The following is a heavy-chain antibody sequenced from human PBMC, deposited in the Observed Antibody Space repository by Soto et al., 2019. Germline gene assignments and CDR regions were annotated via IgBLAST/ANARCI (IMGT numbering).Heavy chain of an antibody. CDR1: GFTFSSYS. CDR2: ISSSSSYI. CDR3: AREYSSGWGDYSGMDV. Sequence: EVQLVESGGGLVKPGGSLRLSCAASGFTFSSYSMNWVRQAPGKGLEWVSSISSSSSYIYYADSVKGRFTISRDNAKNSPYLQMKSLRAEDTAVYYCAREYSSGWGDYSGMDVWGQGTTVTVSS. J-gene: IGHJ6*02. V-gene: IGHV3-21*01. D-gene: IGHD6-19*01.